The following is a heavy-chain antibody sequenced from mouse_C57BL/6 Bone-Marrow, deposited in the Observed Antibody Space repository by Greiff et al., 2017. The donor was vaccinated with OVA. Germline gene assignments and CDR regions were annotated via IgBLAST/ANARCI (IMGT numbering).Heavy chain of an antibody. CDR3: ARGYYYGSSPSFAY. CDR1: GFTFSSYG. V-gene: IGHV5-6*01. J-gene: IGHJ3*01. Sequence: EVQLKESGGDLVKPGGSLKLSCAASGFTFSSYGMSWVRQTPDKRLEWVATISSGGSYTFYPDSVKGRFTISRDNAKNTLYLQRGSLRSEDTAMYYCARGYYYGSSPSFAYWGQGTLVTVSA. CDR2: ISSGGSYT. D-gene: IGHD1-1*01.